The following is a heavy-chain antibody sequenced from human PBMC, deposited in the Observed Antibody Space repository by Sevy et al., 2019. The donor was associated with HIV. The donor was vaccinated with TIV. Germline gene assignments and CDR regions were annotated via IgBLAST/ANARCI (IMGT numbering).Heavy chain of an antibody. D-gene: IGHD3-16*02. CDR2: ISSSSSYI. CDR1: GFTFSSYS. J-gene: IGHJ6*02. CDR3: ARDDDYVWGSYRYYCYGMDV. V-gene: IGHV3-21*01. Sequence: GGSLRLSCAASGFTFSSYSMNWVRQAPGKGLEWVSSISSSSSYIYYADSVKGRFTIPRDNAKNSLYLQMNSLRAEDTAVYYSARDDDYVWGSYRYYCYGMDVWGQGTTVTVSS.